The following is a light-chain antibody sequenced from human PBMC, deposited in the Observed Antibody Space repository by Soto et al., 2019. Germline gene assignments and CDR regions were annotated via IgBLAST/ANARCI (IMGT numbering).Light chain of an antibody. CDR3: SSYTSSTRV. V-gene: IGLV2-11*01. Sequence: QSALTQPRSVSGSPGQSVTISCTGTSSDVGGFNSVSWYQQHPGKAPKLMIYDVNKRPSGVPDRFSGSKSGSTASLTISGLHAEDEADYYCSSYTSSTRVFGTGTKLTVL. CDR1: SSDVGGFNS. CDR2: DVN. J-gene: IGLJ1*01.